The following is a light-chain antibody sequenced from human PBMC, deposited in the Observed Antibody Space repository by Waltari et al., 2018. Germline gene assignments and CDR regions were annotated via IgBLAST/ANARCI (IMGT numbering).Light chain of an antibody. CDR2: DVS. CDR1: SNDVGGYNS. J-gene: IGLJ2*01. CDR3: SSQSSNDVVL. Sequence: QSALTQPPAVSGSPGQSVTIFCAGTSNDVGGYNSVSWYQEHPGQVPRVIIYDVSDRPSGVSDRFSGSKSGNTASLTITGLQAEDEADYYCSSQSSNDVVLFGGGTKLTVL. V-gene: IGLV2-14*01.